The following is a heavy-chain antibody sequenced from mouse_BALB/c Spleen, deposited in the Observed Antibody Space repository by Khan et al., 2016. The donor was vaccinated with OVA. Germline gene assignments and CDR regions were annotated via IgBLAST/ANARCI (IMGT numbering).Heavy chain of an antibody. CDR1: GYTFTDYY. Sequence: QVQLKESGAELARPGASVKLSCKASGYTFTDYYINWVKQRTGQGLEWIGEISPGSGDTYYNEKFKGTATLTAGKSASTAYMQLNSLTSEASAFYYCARRNYFGYTFAYWGQGTLVTVAA. J-gene: IGHJ3*01. CDR2: ISPGSGDT. CDR3: ARRNYFGYTFAY. D-gene: IGHD1-2*01. V-gene: IGHV1-77*01.